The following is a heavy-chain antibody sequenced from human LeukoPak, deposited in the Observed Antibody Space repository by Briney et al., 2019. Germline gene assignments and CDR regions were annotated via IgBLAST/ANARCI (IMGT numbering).Heavy chain of an antibody. CDR3: VRGYRRSLYYYYGMDV. V-gene: IGHV3-30*03. D-gene: IGHD6-13*01. CDR1: GFTFSSYE. Sequence: GRSLRLSCAASGFTFSSYEMHWVRQAPGKGLEWVSYISYSGSNKYYADSVKGLFTISRDNSKNSLYLQMNSLRAEDTAVYYCVRGYRRSLYYYYGMDVWGKGTTVTVSS. J-gene: IGHJ6*01. CDR2: ISYSGSNK.